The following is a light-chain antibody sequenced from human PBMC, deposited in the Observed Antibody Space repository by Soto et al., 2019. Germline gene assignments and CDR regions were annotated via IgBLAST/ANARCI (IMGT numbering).Light chain of an antibody. CDR2: GNN. CDR3: QSYDSSLSCV. Sequence: QSVLTQPPSVSGAPGQRVTISCTGSSSNIGAGYDVHWYQQLPGTAPKLLIYGNNNRPSGVPDQLSGSKSGTSASLAITGLQAEDEADYYCQSYDSSLSCVFGTGTKVTVL. V-gene: IGLV1-40*01. CDR1: SSNIGAGYD. J-gene: IGLJ1*01.